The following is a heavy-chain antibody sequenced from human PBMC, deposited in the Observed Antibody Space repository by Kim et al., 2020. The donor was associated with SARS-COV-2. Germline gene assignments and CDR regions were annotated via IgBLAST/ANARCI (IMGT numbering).Heavy chain of an antibody. CDR1: GFTFSSYG. Sequence: GGSLRLSCAASGFTFSSYGMHWVRQAPGKGLEWVAVISYDGSNKYYADSVKGRFTISRDNSKNTLYLQMNSLRAEDTAVYYCAHQQLGSIYYGMDVWGQGTTVTVSS. CDR2: ISYDGSNK. CDR3: AHQQLGSIYYGMDV. V-gene: IGHV3-30*03. D-gene: IGHD6-6*01. J-gene: IGHJ6*02.